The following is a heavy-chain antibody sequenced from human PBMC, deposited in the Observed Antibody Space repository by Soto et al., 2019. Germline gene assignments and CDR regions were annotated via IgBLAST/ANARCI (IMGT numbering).Heavy chain of an antibody. Sequence: ASVKVSCKASGGTFSSYAISWARQAPGQGLEWMGGIIPIFGTANYAQKFQGRVTITADESTSTAYMELSSLRSEDTAVYYCARGGDFWSGKGDYYYYGMDVWGQGTTVTVSS. J-gene: IGHJ6*02. D-gene: IGHD3-3*01. CDR3: ARGGDFWSGKGDYYYYGMDV. CDR1: GGTFSSYA. V-gene: IGHV1-69*13. CDR2: IIPIFGTA.